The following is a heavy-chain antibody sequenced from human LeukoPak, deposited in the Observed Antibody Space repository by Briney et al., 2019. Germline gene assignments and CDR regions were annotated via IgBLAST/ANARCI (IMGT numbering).Heavy chain of an antibody. D-gene: IGHD2-15*01. CDR3: ARETSPYCSGGSCYFGYYYYMDV. V-gene: IGHV4-61*02. J-gene: IGHJ6*03. Sequence: SETLSLTCTVSGGSISSGSYYWSWIRQPAGKGLEWIGRIYTSGSTNYNPSLKSRVTISVDTSKNQFSLKLSSVTAADTAVYYCARETSPYCSGGSCYFGYYYYMDVWGKGTTDTVSS. CDR1: GGSISSGSYY. CDR2: IYTSGST.